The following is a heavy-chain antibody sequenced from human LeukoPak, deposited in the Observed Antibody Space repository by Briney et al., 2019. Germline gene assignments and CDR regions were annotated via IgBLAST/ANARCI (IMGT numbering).Heavy chain of an antibody. J-gene: IGHJ4*02. V-gene: IGHV3-20*04. CDR1: GLTFGDYG. Sequence: PGGSLRLSCSGSGLTFGDYGLSWVRQAPGKGLEWVSGINWDGENTAYAGSVKGRFTISRDNAENALYLQMDSLRAEDTALYYCARDLSATWYSLAYWGRGTLVTVSS. CDR3: ARDLSATWYSLAY. D-gene: IGHD2-15*01. CDR2: INWDGENT.